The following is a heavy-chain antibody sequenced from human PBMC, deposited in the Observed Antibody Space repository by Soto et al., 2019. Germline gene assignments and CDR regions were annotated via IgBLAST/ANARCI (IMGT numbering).Heavy chain of an antibody. CDR3: ARLGTIGGYYYYYYMEV. CDR1: GGSISSYY. J-gene: IGHJ6*03. V-gene: IGHV4-59*08. CDR2: IYYSGST. Sequence: SETLSLTCTVSGGSISSYYWSWIRQPPGKGLEWIGYIYYSGSTNYNPSLKSRVTISVDTSKNQFSLKLSSVTAADTAVYYCARLGTIGGYYYYYYMEVWGKGTTVTVSS. D-gene: IGHD3-16*01.